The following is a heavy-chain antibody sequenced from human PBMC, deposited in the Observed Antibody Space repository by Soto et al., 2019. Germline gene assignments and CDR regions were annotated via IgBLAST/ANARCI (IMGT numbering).Heavy chain of an antibody. V-gene: IGHV3-15*07. CDR2: IISNSGGGTT. D-gene: IGHD3-22*01. CDR3: TIDEGDSRAFYNFDY. CDR1: GFSFNNAW. J-gene: IGHJ4*02. Sequence: EVQLVESGGGLGEPGGSLRLSCAASGFSFNNAWMSWFRQAPGRGLEWVGRIISNSGGGTTVYAAPVNGRFSISRDDSIDTLYVQMSRLKTEDTAVYYCTIDEGDSRAFYNFDYWGQGTLVTVSS.